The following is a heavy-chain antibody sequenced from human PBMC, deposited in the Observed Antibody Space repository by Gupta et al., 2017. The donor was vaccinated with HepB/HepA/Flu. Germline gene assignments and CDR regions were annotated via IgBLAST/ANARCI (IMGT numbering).Heavy chain of an antibody. CDR1: GFTFSSYE. D-gene: IGHD4-17*01. CDR2: ISSSGSTI. CDR3: ARVAVPDGDYVFYYYGMDV. V-gene: IGHV3-48*03. J-gene: IGHJ6*02. Sequence: EVQLVESGGGLVQPGGSLRLSCAASGFTFSSYEMNWVRQAPGKGLEWVSYISSSGSTIYYADSVKGRFTISRDNAKNSLYLQMNSLRAEDTAVYYYARVAVPDGDYVFYYYGMDVWGQGTTVTVSS.